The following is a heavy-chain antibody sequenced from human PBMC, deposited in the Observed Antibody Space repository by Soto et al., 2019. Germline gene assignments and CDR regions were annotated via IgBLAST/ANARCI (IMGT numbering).Heavy chain of an antibody. Sequence: EVQLVESGGDLVQPGGSLKLSCAASGFALSRYWMHWVRQAPGKGLVWVSRIDPDGNTINYADSVRGRFTISRDNAKNTLYLEMNSLRTEDTAIYYCSRDLSGRDDYLGQGTLVTVSS. V-gene: IGHV3-74*01. CDR1: GFALSRYW. J-gene: IGHJ4*02. CDR2: IDPDGNTI. D-gene: IGHD6-19*01. CDR3: SRDLSGRDDY.